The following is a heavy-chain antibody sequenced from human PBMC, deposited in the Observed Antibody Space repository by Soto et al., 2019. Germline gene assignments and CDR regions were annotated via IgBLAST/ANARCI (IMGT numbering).Heavy chain of an antibody. V-gene: IGHV3-43*01. CDR3: AKARCSSTSCYSHYYSGMDV. J-gene: IGHJ6*02. Sequence: GGSLRLSCAASGFTFDDYTMHWVRQAPGKGLEWVSLISWDGGSTYYADSVKGRFTISRDNSKNSLYLQMNSLRTEDTALYYCAKARCSSTSCYSHYYSGMDVWGQGTTVTVYS. D-gene: IGHD2-2*01. CDR1: GFTFDDYT. CDR2: ISWDGGST.